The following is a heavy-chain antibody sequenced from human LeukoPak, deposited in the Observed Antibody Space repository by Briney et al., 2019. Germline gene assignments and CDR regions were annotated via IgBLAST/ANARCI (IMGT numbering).Heavy chain of an antibody. D-gene: IGHD1-26*01. CDR2: IYSSGST. CDR3: ARDIGRELLPDAFDI. CDR1: NGSMTNNY. J-gene: IGHJ3*02. V-gene: IGHV4-59*01. Sequence: SETLSLTCTVSNGSMTNNYSSWIRQPPGKGLGWIGYIYSSGSTIYNPSLKSRVTISVDTSKNQFSLKLSSVTAADTAVYYCARDIGRELLPDAFDIWGQGTMVTVSS.